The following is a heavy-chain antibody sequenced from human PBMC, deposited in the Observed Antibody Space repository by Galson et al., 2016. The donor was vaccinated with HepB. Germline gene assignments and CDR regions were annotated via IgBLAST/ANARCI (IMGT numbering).Heavy chain of an antibody. Sequence: SLRLSCAASGFTFSTYWMHWVRQAPGKELVWVSRINSDGSSTGFADSVKGRFTISRDNAKNSLYLQMNSLRVDDTAVYYCAVGGHVDHCGQGTLVTVSS. CDR3: AVGGHVDH. CDR1: GFTFSTYW. V-gene: IGHV3-74*01. CDR2: INSDGSST. D-gene: IGHD1-26*01. J-gene: IGHJ4*02.